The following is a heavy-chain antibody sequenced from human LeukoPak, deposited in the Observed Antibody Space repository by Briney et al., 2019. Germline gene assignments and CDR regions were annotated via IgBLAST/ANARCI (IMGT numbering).Heavy chain of an antibody. D-gene: IGHD3-22*01. CDR2: IYTGGNT. V-gene: IGHV3-66*01. CDR3: ARGQIDLLRNYFDS. J-gene: IGHJ4*02. CDR1: GFIVSHKY. Sequence: GGSLRLSCAASGFIVSHKYMAWVRQAPGKGLEWLSIIYTGGNTVSAESVKGRFSISRDDSRNTVHLQMNNLRDDDTAVYYCARGQIDLLRNYFDSWGPGTLVTVSS.